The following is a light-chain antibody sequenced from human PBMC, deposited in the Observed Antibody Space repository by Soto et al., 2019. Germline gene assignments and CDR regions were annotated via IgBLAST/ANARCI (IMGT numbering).Light chain of an antibody. Sequence: EIVMTQSPATLSVSPGGRATLSCRASQSISDTLAWYQQKPGQAPRLLIYGASARATGFPARFSGSGSGTDFTLTISSLEPEDFAVYYCQQRNIWPPVTFGQGTKVDIK. V-gene: IGKV3-15*01. CDR2: GAS. CDR1: QSISDT. CDR3: QQRNIWPPVT. J-gene: IGKJ1*01.